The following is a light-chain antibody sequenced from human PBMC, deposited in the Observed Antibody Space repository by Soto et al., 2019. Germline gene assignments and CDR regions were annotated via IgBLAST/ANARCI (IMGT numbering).Light chain of an antibody. V-gene: IGKV1-5*01. J-gene: IGKJ1*01. CDR1: QSISSW. CDR2: DAS. Sequence: DIQMTQSPSTLSASVGDRVTITCRASQSISSWLAWYQQKPGKAPKLLIYDASSLESGVPSRFGGSGSGTESTLTTSSQQHDDFTTYYYQQNIIYLGTFGQGTKVE. CDR3: QQNIIYLGT.